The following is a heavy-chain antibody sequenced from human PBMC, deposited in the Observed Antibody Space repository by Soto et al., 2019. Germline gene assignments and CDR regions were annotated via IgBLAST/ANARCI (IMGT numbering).Heavy chain of an antibody. CDR1: GASINDFY. CDR3: ARANSSTWYKLEYKWFDP. D-gene: IGHD6-13*01. V-gene: IGHV4-59*01. J-gene: IGHJ5*02. Sequence: SETLSLTCTVSGASINDFYWSWIRQTPGKGLEWVGFMYYSETTKYNPSLRGRVNMSLDTSKNQVSLHLKSVTAADTAVYYCARANSSTWYKLEYKWFDPWGQGTQVTVSS. CDR2: MYYSETT.